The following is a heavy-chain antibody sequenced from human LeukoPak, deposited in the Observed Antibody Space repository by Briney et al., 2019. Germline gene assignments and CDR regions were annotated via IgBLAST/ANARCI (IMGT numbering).Heavy chain of an antibody. CDR1: GFTFSSYG. V-gene: IGHV3-30*18. D-gene: IGHD6-13*01. J-gene: IGHJ6*02. CDR2: ISYDGSNK. Sequence: GGSLRLSCAASGFTFSSYGMHWVRQAPGKGLEWVAVISYDGSNKHYADSVKGRFTISRDNSKNTLYLQMNSLRAEDTAVYYCAKTHPGIAAAHGMDVWGQGTTVTVSS. CDR3: AKTHPGIAAAHGMDV.